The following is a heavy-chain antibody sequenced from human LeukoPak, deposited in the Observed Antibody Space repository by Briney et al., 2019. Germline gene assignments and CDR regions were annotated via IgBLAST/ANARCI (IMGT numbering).Heavy chain of an antibody. CDR2: IYHSGST. CDR3: ARSHYYGSRSLDY. J-gene: IGHJ4*02. D-gene: IGHD3-10*01. Sequence: SQTLSLTCAVSGGSISSGGYSWSWIRQPPGTGLEWIGYIYHSGSTYYNPSLKSRVTISVDRSKNQFSLKLSSVTAADTAVYYCARSHYYGSRSLDYWGQGTLVTVSS. V-gene: IGHV4-30-2*01. CDR1: GGSISSGGYS.